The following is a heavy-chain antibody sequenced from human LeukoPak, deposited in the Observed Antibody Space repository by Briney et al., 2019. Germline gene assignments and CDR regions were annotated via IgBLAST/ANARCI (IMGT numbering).Heavy chain of an antibody. D-gene: IGHD4-23*01. CDR3: AKDAYGGRYRGPIDY. Sequence: GGSLRLSCAASGFAFSNYAMNWVPQAPGKGLEWVSTISGSGGSTHYADSVKGRFTISRDKSKNTLYLQMNSLRAEDTAVYYCAKDAYGGRYRGPIDYWGQGTLVTVSS. CDR1: GFAFSNYA. V-gene: IGHV3-23*01. CDR2: ISGSGGST. J-gene: IGHJ4*02.